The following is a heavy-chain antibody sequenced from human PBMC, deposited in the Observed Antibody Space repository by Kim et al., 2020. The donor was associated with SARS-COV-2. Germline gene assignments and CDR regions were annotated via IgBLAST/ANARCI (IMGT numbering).Heavy chain of an antibody. J-gene: IGHJ6*01. CDR3: ARDLDSRGNHYYYCM. CDR1: GFTFRTYW. CDR2: VSSNGSST. Sequence: GGSLRLSCAASGFTFRTYWIHWVRQAPGKGLVWVACVSSNGSSTNYADSVKGRFIISRDNVQNSVFLQMYSLRVEDTGVYFCARDLDSRGNHYYYCM. V-gene: IGHV3-74*01. D-gene: IGHD3-3*01.